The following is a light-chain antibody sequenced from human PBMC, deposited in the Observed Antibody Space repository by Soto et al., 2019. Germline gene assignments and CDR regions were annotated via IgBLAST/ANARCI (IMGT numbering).Light chain of an antibody. Sequence: QSALTQPASVSGSPGQSITISCTGTSSDVGGYIYVYWHPQHPGTAPKLMIYDVSNRPAGVSNRFSGSKAGNTASLTIAGLHAEEEADAYCSSSTSSNTLVFVGGTKLTVL. V-gene: IGLV2-14*01. J-gene: IGLJ2*01. CDR3: SSSTSSNTLV. CDR2: DVS. CDR1: SSDVGGYIY.